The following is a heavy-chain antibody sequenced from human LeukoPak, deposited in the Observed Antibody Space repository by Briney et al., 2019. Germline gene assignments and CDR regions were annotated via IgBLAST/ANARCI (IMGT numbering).Heavy chain of an antibody. Sequence: SETLSLTCTVSGVSMSAYQWSWVRQSPEKGLEWIGCINTKGETSYNPSLKSRVTTSVDTSKSQFSLRLTSVTAADTAVYYCATSNDAKIAPFDHWGQEAPVNVSS. CDR3: ATSNDAKIAPFDH. CDR2: INTKGET. CDR1: GVSMSAYQ. J-gene: IGHJ4*02. D-gene: IGHD2-21*01. V-gene: IGHV4-4*09.